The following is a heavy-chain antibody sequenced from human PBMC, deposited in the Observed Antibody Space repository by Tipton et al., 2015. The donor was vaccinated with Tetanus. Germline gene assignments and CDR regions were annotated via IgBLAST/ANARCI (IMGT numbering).Heavy chain of an antibody. D-gene: IGHD2-15*01. V-gene: IGHV3-33*01. CDR3: AREADCSGGSCFSGDFDN. CDR2: SWYDGTDK. J-gene: IGHJ4*02. Sequence: PVQRLEWVAVSWYDGTDKYCADSVKGRFTISRDNSKNTLYLQMNSLRAEDTAVYYCAREADCSGGSCFSGDFDNWGQGTQVTVSS.